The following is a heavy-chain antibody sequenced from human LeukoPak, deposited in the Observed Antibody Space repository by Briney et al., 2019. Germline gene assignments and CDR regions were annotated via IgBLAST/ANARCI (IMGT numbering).Heavy chain of an antibody. Sequence: SSETLSLTCTVSGGSISTYYWSWIRQPPGKGLEWIGYIYYNGATDYNPSLKSRVTISVDTSKNEFSLKLSSVTAADTALYYCARRTVTNGWFRIDYWGQGSLVIVSS. V-gene: IGHV4-59*08. D-gene: IGHD6-19*01. CDR1: GGSISTYY. CDR3: ARRTVTNGWFRIDY. J-gene: IGHJ4*02. CDR2: IYYNGAT.